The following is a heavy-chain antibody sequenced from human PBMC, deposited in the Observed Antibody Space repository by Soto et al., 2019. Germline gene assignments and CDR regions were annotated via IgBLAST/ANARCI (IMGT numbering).Heavy chain of an antibody. CDR2: INAGNGNT. CDR1: GYTFTSYA. D-gene: IGHD6-19*01. CDR3: AREVVRVAGTRWFDP. J-gene: IGHJ5*02. Sequence: GASVKVSCKASGYTFTSYAMHWVRQAPGQRLEWMGWINAGNGNTKYSQKFQGRVTITRDTSASTAYMELSSLRSDDTAVYYCAREVVRVAGTRWFDPWGQGTLVTVSS. V-gene: IGHV1-3*01.